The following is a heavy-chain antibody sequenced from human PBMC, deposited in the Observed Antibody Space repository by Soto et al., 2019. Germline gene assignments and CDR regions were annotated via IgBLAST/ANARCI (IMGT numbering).Heavy chain of an antibody. D-gene: IGHD4-17*01. CDR2: INPHTGRT. CDR3: ARGTYGDIEY. J-gene: IGHJ4*02. V-gene: IGHV1-46*01. Sequence: QVQLVQSGTEVKKPGASVKVSCKASGYTFTTYNIHWVRQGPGHGLEWMGIINPHTGRTSYSQNFQGRVTITRDTSTSTVYMAVSSLISADTAMYYCARGTYGDIEYWGQGTLVSVSS. CDR1: GYTFTTYN.